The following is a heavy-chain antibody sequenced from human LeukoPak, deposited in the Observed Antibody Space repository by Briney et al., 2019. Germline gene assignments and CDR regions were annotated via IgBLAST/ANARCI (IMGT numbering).Heavy chain of an antibody. CDR2: INWNGGST. CDR1: GFTFDEYG. D-gene: IGHD5-12*01. V-gene: IGHV3-20*04. J-gene: IGHJ6*02. Sequence: GGSLTLSCAASGFTFDEYGMSWAPPATGKGLEWGSGINWNGGSTGYADSVKGRFTISRDNAKNSLYLQMNSLRAEDTALYYCARDPPVATVTNYYGMDVWGQGTTVTVSS. CDR3: ARDPPVATVTNYYGMDV.